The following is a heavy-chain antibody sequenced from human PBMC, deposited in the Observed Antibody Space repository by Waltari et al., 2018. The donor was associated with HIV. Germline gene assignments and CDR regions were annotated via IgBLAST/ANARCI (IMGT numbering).Heavy chain of an antibody. CDR1: GCSISSSSYY. CDR3: ARKIGSSWYSPGRYYFDY. CDR2: IYYSGST. V-gene: IGHV4-39*07. Sequence: QLQLQVSGPGLVKPSETLSLTCTVPGCSISSSSYYWGWIRQPPGKGLEWIGSIYYSGSTYYNPSLKSRVTISVDTSKNQFSLKLSSVTAADTAVYYCARKIGSSWYSPGRYYFDYWGQGTLVTVSS. D-gene: IGHD6-13*01. J-gene: IGHJ4*02.